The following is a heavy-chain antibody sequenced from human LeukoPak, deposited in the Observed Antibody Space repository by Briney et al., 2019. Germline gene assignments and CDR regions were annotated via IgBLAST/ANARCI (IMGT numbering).Heavy chain of an antibody. J-gene: IGHJ4*02. CDR1: GYTFPSYA. V-gene: IGHV1-3*04. Sequence: ASVKVSCKASGYTFPSYAMHWVRQAPGQRPEWMGWINTGNGSTEYSLKFQDRVTITRDTSASTAYMELSSPRSEDTAVYYCARASYGDFSNYFDYWGQGTLVTVSS. D-gene: IGHD4-17*01. CDR2: INTGNGST. CDR3: ARASYGDFSNYFDY.